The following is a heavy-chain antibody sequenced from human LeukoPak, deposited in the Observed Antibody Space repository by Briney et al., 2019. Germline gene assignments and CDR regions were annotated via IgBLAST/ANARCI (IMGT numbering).Heavy chain of an antibody. Sequence: GGSLRLSCAASGFTFSSYGMHWVRQAPGKGLEWVAFIRHDGSNKYYADSVKGRFTISRDNSKNTLYLQMNSLRTEDTAVYYCAKVLKLVVPAAPDYYYYYMDVWGKGTTVTVSS. D-gene: IGHD2-2*01. J-gene: IGHJ6*03. CDR2: IRHDGSNK. CDR3: AKVLKLVVPAAPDYYYYYMDV. V-gene: IGHV3-30*02. CDR1: GFTFSSYG.